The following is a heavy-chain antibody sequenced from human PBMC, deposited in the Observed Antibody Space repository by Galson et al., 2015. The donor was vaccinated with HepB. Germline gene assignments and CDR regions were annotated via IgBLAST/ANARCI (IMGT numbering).Heavy chain of an antibody. CDR3: ARKFGYFDY. Sequence: SLRLSCAASGFIFSSYAMNWVRQVPGKGLEWVATISGRDDTTFYADSVKGRFTISRGNSENTLYLQMNSLRVEDTAVYFCARKFGYFDYWGQGALVTVSA. J-gene: IGHJ4*02. CDR2: ISGRDDTT. V-gene: IGHV3-23*01. D-gene: IGHD3-16*01. CDR1: GFIFSSYA.